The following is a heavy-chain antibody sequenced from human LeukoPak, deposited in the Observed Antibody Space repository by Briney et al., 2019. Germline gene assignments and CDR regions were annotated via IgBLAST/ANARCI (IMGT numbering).Heavy chain of an antibody. CDR2: NTCSGGRT. J-gene: IGHJ4*02. Sequence: VSLRLSCAASGFTFSSYAMSWVRQARGKGLGWVSTNTCSGGRTYYANSVKGRVTISRANSKTPLFLLINSRRAEDTAIYYCAGWVYCSGDSWYSVVGAPGGDYWGQGALVTVSS. CDR1: GFTFSSYA. CDR3: AGWVYCSGDSWYSVVGAPGGDY. V-gene: IGHV3-23*01. D-gene: IGHD2-15*01.